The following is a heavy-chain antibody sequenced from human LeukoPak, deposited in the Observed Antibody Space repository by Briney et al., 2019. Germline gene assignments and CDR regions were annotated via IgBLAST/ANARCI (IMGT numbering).Heavy chain of an antibody. Sequence: GGSLRLSCEASGFTFSSYAMSWVRQAPGKGLEWVSAISGSGGSIYYADSVKGRFTISRDNSKNTLYLQMNSLRAEDTAVYYCAKLSGSYHTFDYWGQGTLVTVSS. V-gene: IGHV3-23*01. J-gene: IGHJ4*02. CDR1: GFTFSSYA. CDR2: ISGSGGSI. D-gene: IGHD1-26*01. CDR3: AKLSGSYHTFDY.